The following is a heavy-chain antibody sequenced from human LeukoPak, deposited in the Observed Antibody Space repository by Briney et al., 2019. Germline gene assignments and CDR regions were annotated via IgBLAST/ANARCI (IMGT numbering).Heavy chain of an antibody. D-gene: IGHD5-12*01. V-gene: IGHV4-39*01. CDR2: IYYSGST. J-gene: IGHJ4*02. Sequence: SETLSLTCTVSGGSIKSYNDYWGWIRQPPGKGLEWIGSIYYSGSTYYNPSLKSRVTVSVDTSKNQFSLKLTSVTATDTAVYYCARQDAVATISIFWGQGTLVTVSS. CDR1: GGSIKSYNDY. CDR3: ARQDAVATISIF.